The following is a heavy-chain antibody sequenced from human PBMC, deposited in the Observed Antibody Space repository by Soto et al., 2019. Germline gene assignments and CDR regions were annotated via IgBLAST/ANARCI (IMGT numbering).Heavy chain of an antibody. CDR2: MNPNTGNS. J-gene: IGHJ4*02. V-gene: IGHV1-8*01. Sequence: QVQLVQSGAEGRKPGASVKVSCEASGYTFTSYDIYWVRQASGQGLEWMGWMNPNTGNSGYAQKFQGRVTITSDTSISTVHMELSSLRSEDTAVYYCARRAETNGWNGFGADKYYFDFWGQGTLVTVSS. CDR1: GYTFTSYD. D-gene: IGHD1-1*01. CDR3: ARRAETNGWNGFGADKYYFDF.